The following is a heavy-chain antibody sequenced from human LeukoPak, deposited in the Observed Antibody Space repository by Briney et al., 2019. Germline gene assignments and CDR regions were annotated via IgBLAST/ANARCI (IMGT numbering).Heavy chain of an antibody. CDR3: ARDGELYYGSGSYWRIPGY. V-gene: IGHV1-2*02. J-gene: IGHJ4*02. Sequence: VASVKVSCKAAGYTFTGYYMHWVRQAPGQGLEWMGWINPNSGGTNYAQKFQGRVTMTRDTSISTAYMELSRLRSDDTAVYYYARDGELYYGSGSYWRIPGYWGQGTLVTVSS. D-gene: IGHD3-10*01. CDR1: GYTFTGYY. CDR2: INPNSGGT.